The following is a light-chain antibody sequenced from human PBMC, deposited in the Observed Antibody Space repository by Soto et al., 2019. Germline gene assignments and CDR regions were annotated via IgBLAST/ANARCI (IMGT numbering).Light chain of an antibody. V-gene: IGKV1-27*01. CDR2: AAS. CDR1: EGISNY. J-gene: IGKJ1*01. Sequence: DIQMTQSPPSLSASVGDRDTITCRSSEGISNYLAWYQQKPGKVPKLLIYAASTLQSGVPSRFSGSGSGTDFTLTIISLQPEDVATYYCLKYYSAPWTFGQGTKVDI. CDR3: LKYYSAPWT.